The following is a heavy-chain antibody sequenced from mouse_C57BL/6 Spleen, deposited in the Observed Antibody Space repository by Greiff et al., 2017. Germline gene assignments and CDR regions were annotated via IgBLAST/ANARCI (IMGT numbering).Heavy chain of an antibody. J-gene: IGHJ2*01. V-gene: IGHV5-4*01. D-gene: IGHD2-4*01. CDR3: ARDVGLDYFDY. Sequence: EVKLVESGGGLVKPGGSLKLSCAASGFTFSSYAMSWVRQTPEKRLEWVATISDGGSYTYYPDNVKGRFTISRDNAKNNLYLQMSHLKSEDTAMDYCARDVGLDYFDYWGQGTTLTVSS. CDR1: GFTFSSYA. CDR2: ISDGGSYT.